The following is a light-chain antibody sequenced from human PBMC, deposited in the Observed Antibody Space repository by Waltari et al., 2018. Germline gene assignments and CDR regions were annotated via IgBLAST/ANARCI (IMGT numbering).Light chain of an antibody. CDR1: SSNIGAGYD. CDR2: SNN. J-gene: IGLJ1*01. V-gene: IGLV1-40*01. CDR3: QSYDSRLNGLYV. Sequence: QSVLTQPPSVSGAPGQRVTISCAGGSSNIGAGYDVNWYQQFPGTAPKLLVDSNNNRPSGVPDRFFGSKSGTSASLAITGLQAEDEADYYCQSYDSRLNGLYVFGTGTKVTVL.